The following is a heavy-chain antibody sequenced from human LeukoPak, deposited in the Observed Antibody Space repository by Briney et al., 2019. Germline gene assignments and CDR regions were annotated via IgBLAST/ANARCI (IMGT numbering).Heavy chain of an antibody. V-gene: IGHV4-34*01. D-gene: IGHD5-12*01. CDR1: GGSFSGYY. Sequence: SETLPLTCAVYGGSFSGYYWSWIRQPPGKGLEWIGEINHSGSTNYNPSLKSRVTISVDTSKNQFSLKLSSVTAADTAVYYCAREVWLRPRGPFDYWGQGTLVTVSS. CDR2: INHSGST. CDR3: AREVWLRPRGPFDY. J-gene: IGHJ4*02.